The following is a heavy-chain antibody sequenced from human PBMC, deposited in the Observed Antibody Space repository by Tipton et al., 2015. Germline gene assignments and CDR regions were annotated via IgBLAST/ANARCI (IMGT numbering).Heavy chain of an antibody. J-gene: IGHJ4*02. V-gene: IGHV3-9*01. CDR3: AKADCSSSSCNSGYFDF. CDR2: INWNSGSI. CDR1: GFAFDDYA. D-gene: IGHD2-2*02. Sequence: RSLRLSCAASGFAFDDYAMHWVRQVPGKGLEWVSGINWNSGSIDYADSVKGRFTISRDNAKNSLYLQMNSLRAEDTAFYYCAKADCSSSSCNSGYFDFWGQGTLVTVSS.